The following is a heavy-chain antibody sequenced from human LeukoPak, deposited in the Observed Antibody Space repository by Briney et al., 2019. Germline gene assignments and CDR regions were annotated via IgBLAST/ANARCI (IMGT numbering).Heavy chain of an antibody. CDR1: GCSISSYC. CDR2: IYYSGST. CDR3: ARHGSGGTDSYYFDY. V-gene: IGHV4-59*08. D-gene: IGHD1-14*01. J-gene: IGHJ4*02. Sequence: SETLSLTCTVSGCSISSYCWSWIRQPPGKGLEWVGYIYYSGSTNYNPSLKSRVTISVDTSKNQFSLKLSSVTAADTAVYYCARHGSGGTDSYYFDYWGQGTLVTVSS.